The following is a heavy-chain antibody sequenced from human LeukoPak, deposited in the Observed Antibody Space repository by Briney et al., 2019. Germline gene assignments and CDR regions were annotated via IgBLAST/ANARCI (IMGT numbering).Heavy chain of an antibody. CDR2: ISYGGSNK. D-gene: IGHD6-6*01. Sequence: GRSLRLSCAASGFTFSSYAMRWVRQAPGKGLEWVAVISYGGSNKYYADSVKGRFTISRDNSKNTLYLQMNSLRAEDTAVYYCAKDQSSSSFGEVDYWGQGTLVTVSS. V-gene: IGHV3-30-3*01. J-gene: IGHJ4*02. CDR3: AKDQSSSSFGEVDY. CDR1: GFTFSSYA.